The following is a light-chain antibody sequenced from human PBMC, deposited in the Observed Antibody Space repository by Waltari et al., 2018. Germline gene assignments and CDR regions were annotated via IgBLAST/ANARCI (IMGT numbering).Light chain of an antibody. J-gene: IGKJ1*01. V-gene: IGKV4-1*01. CDR1: QSVLYSSDNKNY. CDR2: WAS. Sequence: DIVMTQSPDSLTVSLCERATINCKSSQSVLYSSDNKNYLTWYQQKQRQPPKILFYWASTRESGVPDRFSGSGSGTEFTLSISSLQAEDAAVYYSQQYYTTPRTFDQETKVELK. CDR3: QQYYTTPRT.